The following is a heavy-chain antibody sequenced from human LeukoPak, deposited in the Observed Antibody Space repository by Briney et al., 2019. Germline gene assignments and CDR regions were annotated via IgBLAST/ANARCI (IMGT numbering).Heavy chain of an antibody. CDR2: IIPILGIA. J-gene: IGHJ6*02. CDR1: GGTFSSYA. CDR3: ARGTIVVVPNYYYGMDV. D-gene: IGHD2-2*01. V-gene: IGHV1-69*04. Sequence: ASVKVSCKASGGTFSSYAISWVRQAPGQGLEWMGRIIPILGIANYAQKFQGRVTITADKSTSTAYMELSSLRSEDTAVYYCARGTIVVVPNYYYGMDVWGQGTTVTVSS.